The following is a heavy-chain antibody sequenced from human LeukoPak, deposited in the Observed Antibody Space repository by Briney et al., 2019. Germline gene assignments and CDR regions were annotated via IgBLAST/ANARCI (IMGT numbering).Heavy chain of an antibody. CDR3: AKSRSHYFDY. Sequence: PGGSLRLSCAASGFTFSSYSMNWVRQVPGKGLVWVSRITSEGSSTSYADSVKGRFTISRDNSKNTLYLQMNSLRAEDTAVYHCAKSRSHYFDYWGQGTQVTVSS. J-gene: IGHJ4*02. V-gene: IGHV3-74*01. CDR1: GFTFSSYS. CDR2: ITSEGSST.